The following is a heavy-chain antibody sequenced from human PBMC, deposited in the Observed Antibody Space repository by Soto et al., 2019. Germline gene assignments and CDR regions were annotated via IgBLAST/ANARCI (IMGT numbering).Heavy chain of an antibody. J-gene: IGHJ4*02. CDR1: GYTFTGYA. CDR2: INAGNGNT. D-gene: IGHD3-3*01. Sequence: ASVKVSCKASGYTFTGYAMHWVRQAPGQRLEWMGWINAGNGNTKYSQKFQGRVTITRDTSASTAYMELNSLKTEDTAMYYCTRRDDFWYGYAFENWGPGTLVTVSS. CDR3: TRRDDFWYGYAFEN. V-gene: IGHV1-3*01.